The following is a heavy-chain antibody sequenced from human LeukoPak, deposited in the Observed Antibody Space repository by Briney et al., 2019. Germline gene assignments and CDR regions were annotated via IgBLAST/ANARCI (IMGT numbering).Heavy chain of an antibody. J-gene: IGHJ4*02. CDR3: GYGSGSYFPRYYFDY. D-gene: IGHD3-10*01. V-gene: IGHV3-74*01. CDR2: INSDGSST. Sequence: GGSLRLSCAASGFTFSSYWMHWVRQAPGKGLVWVSRINSDGSSTYYADSVKGRFTISRDNSKNTLYLQMNSLRAEDTAVYYCGYGSGSYFPRYYFDYWGQGALVIVSS. CDR1: GFTFSSYW.